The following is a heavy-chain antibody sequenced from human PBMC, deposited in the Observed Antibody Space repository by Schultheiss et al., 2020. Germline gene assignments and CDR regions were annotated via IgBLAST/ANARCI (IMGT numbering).Heavy chain of an antibody. V-gene: IGHV3-30-3*01. Sequence: GGSLRLSCAASGFTFSSYAMHWVRQAPGKGLEWVAVISYDGSNKYYADSVKGRFTISRDNSKNTLYLQMNSLRAEDTAVYYCWTQYYDSSGRTIDYWGQGTLVTVSS. J-gene: IGHJ4*02. CDR1: GFTFSSYA. CDR2: ISYDGSNK. D-gene: IGHD3-22*01. CDR3: WTQYYDSSGRTIDY.